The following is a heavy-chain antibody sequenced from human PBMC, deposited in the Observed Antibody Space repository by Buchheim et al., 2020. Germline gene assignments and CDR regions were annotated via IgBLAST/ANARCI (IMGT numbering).Heavy chain of an antibody. CDR3: ARTVRYFDWLKGYYFDY. Sequence: QVQLVQSGAEVRKPGASVRVSCKASGYTFNNYAMHWVRLAPGQGLEWMGWINPNSGGTNYAQKFQGWVTMTRDTSISTAYMELSRLRSDDTAVYYCARTVRYFDWLKGYYFDYWGQGTL. CDR1: GYTFNNYA. CDR2: INPNSGGT. V-gene: IGHV1-2*04. J-gene: IGHJ4*02. D-gene: IGHD3-9*01.